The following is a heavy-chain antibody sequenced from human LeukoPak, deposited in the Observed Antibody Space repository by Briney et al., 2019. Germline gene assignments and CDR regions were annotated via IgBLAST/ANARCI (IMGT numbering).Heavy chain of an antibody. CDR2: ISGSGGST. J-gene: IGHJ4*02. D-gene: IGHD3-9*01. CDR1: GFTFSSYA. CDR3: AKGKYYDILTGPLLDY. V-gene: IGHV3-23*01. Sequence: GGSLRLSCAASGFTFSSYAMGWVRQAPGKGLEWVSAISGSGGSTYYADSVKGRFTISRDNSKNTLYLQMNSLRAEDTAVYYCAKGKYYDILTGPLLDYWGQGTLVTVSS.